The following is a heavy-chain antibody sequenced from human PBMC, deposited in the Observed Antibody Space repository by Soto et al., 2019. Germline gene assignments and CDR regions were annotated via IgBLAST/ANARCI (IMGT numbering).Heavy chain of an antibody. CDR1: GFTFSSYD. CDR3: ARGDILTGFDSYYYYMDV. Sequence: GGSLRLSCAASGFTFSSYDMHWVRQATGKGLEWVSAIGTAGDTYYPGSVKGRFTISRENAKNSLYLQMNSLRAGDTAVYYCARGDILTGFDSYYYYMDVWGKGTTVTVSS. J-gene: IGHJ6*03. D-gene: IGHD3-9*01. CDR2: IGTAGDT. V-gene: IGHV3-13*01.